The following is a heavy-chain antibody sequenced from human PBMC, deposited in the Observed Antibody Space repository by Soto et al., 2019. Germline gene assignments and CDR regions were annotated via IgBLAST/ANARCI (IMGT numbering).Heavy chain of an antibody. J-gene: IGHJ6*02. CDR3: ATDLARVQVQNLFYYYAMDV. CDR1: GFTFSNYG. V-gene: IGHV1-18*01. D-gene: IGHD1-1*01. CDR2: VSANNGHT. Sequence: ASVKVSCKASGFTFSNYGLNWVRQAPGQGLEWMGWVSANNGHTNYAQNLQGRVSMTTDTSTGTAYVELRGLTFDDTAVCYCATDLARVQVQNLFYYYAMDVWGQVPTVTVSS.